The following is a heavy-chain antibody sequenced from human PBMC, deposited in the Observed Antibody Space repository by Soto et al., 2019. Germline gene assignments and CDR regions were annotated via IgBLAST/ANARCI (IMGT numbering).Heavy chain of an antibody. CDR1: LFIVSSNY. Sequence: GALRLSCAPSLFIVSSNYITWVRQAPGKGLEWVSLLYSGGATHYAASVKGRFTISSHSSQNTLFLQMNSLRTEDTATYYCVRGRYGSEIHWGQGTKVTVSS. D-gene: IGHD3-10*01. CDR3: VRGRYGSEIH. V-gene: IGHV3-53*04. CDR2: LYSGGAT. J-gene: IGHJ4*02.